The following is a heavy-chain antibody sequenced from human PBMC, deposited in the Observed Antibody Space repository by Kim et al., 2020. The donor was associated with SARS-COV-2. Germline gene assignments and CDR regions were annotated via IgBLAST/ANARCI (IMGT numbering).Heavy chain of an antibody. Sequence: GGSLRLSCAASGFTFDDYAMHWVRQAPGKGLEWVSGISWNSGSIGYADSVKGRFTISRDNAKNSLYLQMNSLRAEDTALYYCAKLTVRFYYDRSDQTGDYWGQGTLVTVSS. V-gene: IGHV3-9*01. D-gene: IGHD3-22*01. CDR1: GFTFDDYA. CDR2: ISWNSGSI. CDR3: AKLTVRFYYDRSDQTGDY. J-gene: IGHJ4*02.